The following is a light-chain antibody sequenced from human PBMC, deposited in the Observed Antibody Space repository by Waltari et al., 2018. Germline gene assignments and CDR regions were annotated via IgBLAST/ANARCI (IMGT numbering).Light chain of an antibody. CDR1: SSNIGSNY. CDR2: RND. Sequence: QSVLPQPPSASGTPGQRVTIPCSGSSSNIGSNYVYWYQQLPGTAPKLLIDRNDQRPSGVPDRFSGSKSGTSASLAISGLRSEDEANYYCAAWDDSLREVFGGGTRLTVL. J-gene: IGLJ3*02. CDR3: AAWDDSLREV. V-gene: IGLV1-47*01.